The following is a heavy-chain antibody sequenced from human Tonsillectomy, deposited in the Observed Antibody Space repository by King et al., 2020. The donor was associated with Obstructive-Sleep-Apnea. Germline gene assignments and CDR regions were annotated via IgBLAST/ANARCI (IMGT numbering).Heavy chain of an antibody. J-gene: IGHJ6*02. CDR3: AKEKVYYYYYGMDV. V-gene: IGHV3-30*18. Sequence: VQLVESGGGVVQPGRSLRLSCAASGFTFSSYGMHWVRQAPGKGLEWVAVLSYDGSNKYYADSVKGRFTISRDNSKNTLYLQMNSLRAEDTAVYYCAKEKVYYYYYGMDVWGQGTTVTVSS. CDR1: GFTFSSYG. CDR2: LSYDGSNK.